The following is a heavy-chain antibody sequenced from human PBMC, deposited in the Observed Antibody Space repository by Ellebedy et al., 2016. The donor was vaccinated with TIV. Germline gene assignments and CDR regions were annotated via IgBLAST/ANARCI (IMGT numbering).Heavy chain of an antibody. V-gene: IGHV1-46*01. CDR2: INPSGGST. J-gene: IGHJ5*02. Sequence: ASVKVSXXASGYTFTSYYMHWVRQAPGQGLEWMGIINPSGGSTSYAQKFQGRVTMTTDTSTSTAYMGLRSLRSDDTAVYYCARVIPLLWFGESPRRFDPWGQGTLVTVSS. D-gene: IGHD3-10*01. CDR3: ARVIPLLWFGESPRRFDP. CDR1: GYTFTSYY.